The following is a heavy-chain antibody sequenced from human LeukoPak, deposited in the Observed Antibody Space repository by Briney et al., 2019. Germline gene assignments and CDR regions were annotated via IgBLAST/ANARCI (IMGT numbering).Heavy chain of an antibody. V-gene: IGHV3-30*01. Sequence: DSVKGRFTISRDNSKNTLYLQMNSLRAEDTAVYYCARDGPYGSGSYYSGWFEPWGQGTLVTVSS. J-gene: IGHJ5*02. CDR3: ARDGPYGSGSYYSGWFEP. D-gene: IGHD3-10*01.